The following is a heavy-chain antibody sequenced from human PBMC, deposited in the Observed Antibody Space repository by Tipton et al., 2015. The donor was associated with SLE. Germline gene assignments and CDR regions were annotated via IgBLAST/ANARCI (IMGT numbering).Heavy chain of an antibody. CDR3: ASAKTVERWLVPGTGWYFDL. V-gene: IGHV4-59*01. J-gene: IGHJ2*01. D-gene: IGHD6-19*01. CDR2: IYYSGST. Sequence: TLSLTCTVSGGSISSYYWSWIRQPPGKGLEWIGYIYYSGSTNYNPSLKSRVTISVDTSKNQFSLKLSSVTAADTAVYYCASAKTVERWLVPGTGWYFDLWGRGTLVTVSS. CDR1: GGSISSYY.